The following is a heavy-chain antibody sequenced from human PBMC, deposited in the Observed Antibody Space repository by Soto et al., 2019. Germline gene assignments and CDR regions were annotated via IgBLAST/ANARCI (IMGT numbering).Heavy chain of an antibody. CDR1: GGSMSSGGYS. CDR3: ARVPDV. Sequence: QLQLQESGSGLVKPSQTLSLTCAVSGGSMSSGGYSWSWIRQPPGKGLEWIGYINHNGSPYYDPSLNGRVTISVDRSKNQFSLKLSSVTAADTAVYYCARVPDVWGQGTTVTVSS. CDR2: INHNGSP. V-gene: IGHV4-30-2*01. J-gene: IGHJ6*02.